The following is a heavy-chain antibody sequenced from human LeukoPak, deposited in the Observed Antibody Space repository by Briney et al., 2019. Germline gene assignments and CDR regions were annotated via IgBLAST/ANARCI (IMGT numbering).Heavy chain of an antibody. V-gene: IGHV4-39*07. CDR3: ARGLFGVVITFDY. CDR1: GGSISSSSYY. J-gene: IGHJ4*02. D-gene: IGHD3-3*01. CDR2: IYYSGST. Sequence: PSETLSLTCTVSGGSISSSSYYWGWIRQPPGKGLEWIGSIYYSGSTYYNPSLKSRVTISVDTSKNQFSLKLSSVTAADTAVYYCARGLFGVVITFDYWGQGTLVTVSS.